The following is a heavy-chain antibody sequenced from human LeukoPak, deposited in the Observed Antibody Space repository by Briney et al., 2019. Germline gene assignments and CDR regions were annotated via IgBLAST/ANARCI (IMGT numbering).Heavy chain of an antibody. Sequence: EGSLRLSCAASGFTFSSYAMSWVRQAPGGGLGWVSAIGGSGDKTYHADSVKGRFTISRDNSDNRVSLQMDSLRAEDTAVYFCAKDTTAWWYHRAYMNVWGKGTTVTVSS. CDR1: GFTFSSYA. V-gene: IGHV3-23*01. CDR3: AKDTTAWWYHRAYMNV. J-gene: IGHJ6*03. CDR2: IGGSGDKT. D-gene: IGHD2-15*01.